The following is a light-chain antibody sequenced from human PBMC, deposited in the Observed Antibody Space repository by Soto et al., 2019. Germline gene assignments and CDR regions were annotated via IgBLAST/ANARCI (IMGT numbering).Light chain of an antibody. V-gene: IGKV3-11*01. J-gene: IGKJ2*02. CDR2: DAS. CDR1: QSVSSY. Sequence: EIVLTQSPATLSLSPGERATLSCRASQSVSSYLAWYQQKPGQAPRLLIYDASNRATGIPARFSGSGSGTDFTLTISRLEPEDFAVYYCQQRSNWACTFGQGTKLEIK. CDR3: QQRSNWACT.